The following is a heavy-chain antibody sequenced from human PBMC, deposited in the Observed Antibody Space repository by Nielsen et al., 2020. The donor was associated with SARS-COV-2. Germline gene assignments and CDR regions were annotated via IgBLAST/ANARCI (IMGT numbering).Heavy chain of an antibody. CDR2: IKQDGSEK. CDR1: GFTFSSYW. CDR3: AREGGGLYYYDSSGYSYYYGMDV. V-gene: IGHV3-7*03. Sequence: GGSLRLSCAASGFTFSSYWMSWVRQAPGKGLEWVANIKQDGSEKYYVDSVKGRFTISRDNAKNSLYLQMNSLRAEDTAVYYCAREGGGLYYYDSSGYSYYYGMDVWGQGTTVTVSS. J-gene: IGHJ6*02. D-gene: IGHD3-22*01.